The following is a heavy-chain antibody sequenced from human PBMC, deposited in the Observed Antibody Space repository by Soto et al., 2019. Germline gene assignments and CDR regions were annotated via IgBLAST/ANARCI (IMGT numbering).Heavy chain of an antibody. V-gene: IGHV1-69*01. J-gene: IGHJ4*02. D-gene: IGHD6-13*01. CDR3: ARGGHNSGWYRTFDF. Sequence: QVQLVQSGAEVKKPGSSVRVSCKASGGMFYSSAINWVRQAPGQGLEWMGGIVPMNGSPKYAQEFLGRVTISADASATTAYMDLSGLKSEDTAVYYCARGGHNSGWYRTFDFWGQGTLVTVSS. CDR2: IVPMNGSP. CDR1: GGMFYSSA.